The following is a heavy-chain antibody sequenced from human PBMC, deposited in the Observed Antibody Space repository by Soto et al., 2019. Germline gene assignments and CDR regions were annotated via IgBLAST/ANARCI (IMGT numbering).Heavy chain of an antibody. J-gene: IGHJ4*02. D-gene: IGHD6-6*01. CDR3: AKDILFEYSSSSGIDY. CDR1: GFTFDDYA. CDR2: ISWNSGSI. Sequence: GGSLRLSCAASGFTFDDYAMHWVRQAPGKGLEWVSGISWNSGSIGYADSVKGRFTISRDNAKNSLYLQMNSLRAEDTALYYCAKDILFEYSSSSGIDYWGQGTLVTVSS. V-gene: IGHV3-9*01.